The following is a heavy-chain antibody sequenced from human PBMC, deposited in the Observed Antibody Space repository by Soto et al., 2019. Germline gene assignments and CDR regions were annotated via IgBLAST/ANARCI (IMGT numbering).Heavy chain of an antibody. D-gene: IGHD3-16*01. CDR3: ARDLGGPDY. CDR1: GFSLSPYW. J-gene: IGHJ4*02. V-gene: IGHV3-74*03. CDR2: LSSDGFGA. Sequence: PGGPLRISCAASGFSLSPYWMHWVRQAPGRGLEWVSRLSSDGFGAAYADSVKGRFFISRDIARNTLFLQMNSLRADDTAVYYCARDLGGPDYWGRGTSVTVSS.